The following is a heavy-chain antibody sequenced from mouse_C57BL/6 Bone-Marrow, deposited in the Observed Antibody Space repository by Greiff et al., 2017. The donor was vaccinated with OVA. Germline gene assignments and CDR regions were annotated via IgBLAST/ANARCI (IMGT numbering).Heavy chain of an antibody. Sequence: VQLQQSGPELVKPGASVKISCKASGYAFSSSWMNWVKQRPGKGLEWIGRIYPGDGDTNYNGKFKGKATLTADKSSSTAYMQLSSLTSEDSAVYFCARMDYEGDYWGQGTSVTVSS. CDR2: IYPGDGDT. CDR3: ARMDYEGDY. V-gene: IGHV1-82*01. D-gene: IGHD2-4*01. J-gene: IGHJ4*01. CDR1: GYAFSSSW.